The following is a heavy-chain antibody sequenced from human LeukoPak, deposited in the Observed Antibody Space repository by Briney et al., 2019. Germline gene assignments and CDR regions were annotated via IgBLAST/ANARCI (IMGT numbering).Heavy chain of an antibody. J-gene: IGHJ3*02. V-gene: IGHV4-34*01. CDR3: ARERRWLRSGTRRSQRAFDI. Sequence: SETLSLTCAVYGGSFSGYYWSWIRQPPGKGLEWIGEINHSGSTNYNPSLKSRVTISVDTSKNQFSLKLSSVAAADTAVYYCARERRWLRSGTRRSQRAFDIWGQGTMVTVSS. CDR1: GGSFSGYY. D-gene: IGHD5-12*01. CDR2: INHSGST.